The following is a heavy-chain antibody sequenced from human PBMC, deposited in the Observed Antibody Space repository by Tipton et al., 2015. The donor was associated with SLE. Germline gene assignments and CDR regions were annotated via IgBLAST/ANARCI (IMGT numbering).Heavy chain of an antibody. CDR2: IYYSGST. V-gene: IGHV4-39*07. D-gene: IGHD6-13*01. J-gene: IGHJ4*02. Sequence: TLSLTCTVSGGSISSSSYYWGWIRQPPGKGLEWIGSIYYSGSTYYNPSLKSRVTISVDTSKNQFSLKLSSVTAADTAVYYCVGSSWASHFDYWGQGTLVTVSS. CDR1: GGSISSSSYY. CDR3: VGSSWASHFDY.